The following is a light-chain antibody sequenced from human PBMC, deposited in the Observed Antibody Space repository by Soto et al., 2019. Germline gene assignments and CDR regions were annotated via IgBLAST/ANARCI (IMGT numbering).Light chain of an antibody. CDR2: GAS. CDR1: QSVNDY. CDR3: QHRGRWPRT. Sequence: EIVLTQSPATLSLSPGERATLSCRASQSVNDYLAWYQQKPGQAPRLLIYGASNRATGIPVRFSGSGSGTDYTLTSSSLEPEDFAVYYCQHRGRWPRTFGQGTKLEIK. J-gene: IGKJ2*01. V-gene: IGKV3-11*01.